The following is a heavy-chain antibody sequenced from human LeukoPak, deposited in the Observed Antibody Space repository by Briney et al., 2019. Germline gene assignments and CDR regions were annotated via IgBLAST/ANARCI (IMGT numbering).Heavy chain of an antibody. CDR2: IRNDGHNQ. J-gene: IGHJ4*02. Sequence: GGSLRLSCAASGFTFSTYGMHWVRQAPGKGLEWVAFIRNDGHNQYYGHSVKGRFTISRDNSKNTVFLQMNGLRAEDTAVYYCAKGTPGYSGYDPLDYWGQGTLVTVPS. D-gene: IGHD5-12*01. V-gene: IGHV3-30*02. CDR1: GFTFSTYG. CDR3: AKGTPGYSGYDPLDY.